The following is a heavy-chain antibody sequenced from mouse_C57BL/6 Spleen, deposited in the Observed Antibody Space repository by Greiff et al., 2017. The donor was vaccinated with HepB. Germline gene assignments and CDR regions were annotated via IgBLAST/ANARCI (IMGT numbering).Heavy chain of an antibody. D-gene: IGHD2-4*01. V-gene: IGHV1-69*01. CDR3: ARHYDYVGFAY. CDR1: GYTFTSYW. Sequence: VQLQQPGAELVMPGASVKLSCKASGYTFTSYWMHWVKQRPGQGLEWIGEIDPSDSDTNYNQKFKGKSTLTVDKSSSTAYMQLSSLTSEDSAVYYCARHYDYVGFAYWGQGTLVTVSA. CDR2: IDPSDSDT. J-gene: IGHJ3*01.